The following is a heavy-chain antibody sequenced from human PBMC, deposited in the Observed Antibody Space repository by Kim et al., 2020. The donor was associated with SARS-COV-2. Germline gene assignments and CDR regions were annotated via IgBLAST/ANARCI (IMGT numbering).Heavy chain of an antibody. Sequence: GGSLRLSCAASGFTFSSYGMHWVRQAPGKGLEWVAVISYDGSNKYYADSVKGRFTISRDNSKNTLYLQMNSLRAEDTAVYYCARGGKEVWTLPVVYWGQGTLVTVSS. CDR2: ISYDGSNK. CDR1: GFTFSSYG. J-gene: IGHJ4*02. CDR3: ARGGKEVWTLPVVY. D-gene: IGHD3-16*01. V-gene: IGHV3-30*03.